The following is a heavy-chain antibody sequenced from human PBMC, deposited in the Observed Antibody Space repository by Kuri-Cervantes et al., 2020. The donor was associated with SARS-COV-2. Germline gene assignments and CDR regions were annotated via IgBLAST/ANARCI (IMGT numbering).Heavy chain of an antibody. CDR1: GGSISSSSYY. CDR3: ARGGYVAVAGRFDP. Sequence: ESLKISCTVSGGSISSSSYYWGWIRQPPGKGLEWIGYIYYSGTTNYNPSLKSRVTISVDTSKNQFSLKLSSVTAADTAVYYCARGGYVAVAGRFDPWGQGTLVTVSS. V-gene: IGHV4-61*05. J-gene: IGHJ5*02. CDR2: IYYSGTT. D-gene: IGHD6-19*01.